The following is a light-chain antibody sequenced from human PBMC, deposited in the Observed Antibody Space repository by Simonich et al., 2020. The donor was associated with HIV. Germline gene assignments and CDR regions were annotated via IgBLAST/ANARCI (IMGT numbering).Light chain of an antibody. CDR2: TTN. Sequence: QTVVTQETSSSVSPGGPVKLTCALSSGSVSTSYYPTWYHQTPGPPPRTLLYTTNTRPSGVPDRVSGSILGNKAVLTITGAQADDEGDYYCVLYMGSGISVFGGGTKLTVL. V-gene: IGLV8-61*01. CDR3: VLYMGSGISV. J-gene: IGLJ3*02. CDR1: SGSVSTSYY.